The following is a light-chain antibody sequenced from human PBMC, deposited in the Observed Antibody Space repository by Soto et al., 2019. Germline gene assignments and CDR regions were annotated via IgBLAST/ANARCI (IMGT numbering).Light chain of an antibody. J-gene: IGLJ2*01. CDR2: GNS. V-gene: IGLV1-40*01. CDR1: SSNIGAGYD. CDR3: QSYDSSLSGRGVV. Sequence: QSVLTQPTSVSGAPGQRVTISCTGSSSNIGAGYDVHWYQQLPGTAPKLLIYGNSNRPSGVPDRFSGSKSGTSASLAITGLQAEDEADYYCQSYDSSLSGRGVVFGGVTKLTVL.